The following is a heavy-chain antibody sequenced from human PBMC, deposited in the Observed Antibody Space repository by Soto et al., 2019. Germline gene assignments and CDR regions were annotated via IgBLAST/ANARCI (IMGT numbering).Heavy chain of an antibody. Sequence: QITLKESGPTLVKPTQTLTLTCTFSGFSLSTSGVGVGWIRQPPGKALEWLALIYWDDDKRYSPSLKSRLTITKETSKNQVVLTMTNRDPVDTATYYCAHRLAATGLFDYWGQGTLVTVSS. CDR2: IYWDDDK. J-gene: IGHJ4*02. V-gene: IGHV2-5*02. CDR1: GFSLSTSGVG. D-gene: IGHD6-13*01. CDR3: AHRLAATGLFDY.